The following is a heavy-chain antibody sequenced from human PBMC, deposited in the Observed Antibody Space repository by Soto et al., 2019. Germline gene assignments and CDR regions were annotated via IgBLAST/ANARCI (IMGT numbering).Heavy chain of an antibody. Sequence: QVQLQESGPGLVKPSETLSLTCTVSGGSISSYYWSWIRQPPGKGLEWIGYIYYSGSTNYNPSLKIRVTISVDTSKNQFSLKLSSVTAADTAVYYCARRGGSYSPFDYWGQGTLVTVSS. J-gene: IGHJ4*02. V-gene: IGHV4-59*01. CDR1: GGSISSYY. CDR3: ARRGGSYSPFDY. D-gene: IGHD1-26*01. CDR2: IYYSGST.